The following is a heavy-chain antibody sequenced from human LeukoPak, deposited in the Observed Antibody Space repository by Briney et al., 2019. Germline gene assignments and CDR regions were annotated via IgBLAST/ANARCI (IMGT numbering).Heavy chain of an antibody. CDR2: IYPCDSDT. J-gene: IGHJ5*02. CDR3: ARRGVRDWFDL. D-gene: IGHD3-10*01. Sequence: PGESLKISCKGSGYSFTNYWIAWVRQMPGKGLEWMGIIYPCDSDTRYSPSFQGHVTISADKSINTAYLQWSSLKASDTAMYYCARRGVRDWFDLWGQGTLVTVSS. V-gene: IGHV5-51*01. CDR1: GYSFTNYW.